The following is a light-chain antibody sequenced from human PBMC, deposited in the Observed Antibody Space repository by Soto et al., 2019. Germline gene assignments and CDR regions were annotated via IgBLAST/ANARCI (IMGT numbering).Light chain of an antibody. V-gene: IGKV3-20*01. Sequence: EIVLTQSPGTLSLSPGERATLSCRASESVSTNNLAWYQHRRGRAPRLLIYGASSRATGIPDRFSGSGSGTDFTLTISRLEPEDFAVYFCQQYGSPYTFGQGTKLEIK. CDR2: GAS. J-gene: IGKJ2*01. CDR3: QQYGSPYT. CDR1: ESVSTNN.